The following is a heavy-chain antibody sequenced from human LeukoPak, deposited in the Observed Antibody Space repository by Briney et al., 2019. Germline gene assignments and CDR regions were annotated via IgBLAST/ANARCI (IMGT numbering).Heavy chain of an antibody. D-gene: IGHD3-22*01. Sequence: SQTLSLTCTVSGGSISSGDYYWSWIRQPPGKGLEWIAYMYYSGSTYYNPSLKSRVTMSADTSKNQLSLKLSSMTAADTAVYYCARPYYYDSRIDPWGQGILVTVSS. J-gene: IGHJ5*02. CDR3: ARPYYYDSRIDP. CDR2: MYYSGST. V-gene: IGHV4-30-4*01. CDR1: GGSISSGDYY.